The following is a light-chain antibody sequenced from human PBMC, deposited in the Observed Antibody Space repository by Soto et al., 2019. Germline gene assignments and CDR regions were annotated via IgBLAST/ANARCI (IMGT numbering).Light chain of an antibody. CDR2: GAS. J-gene: IGKJ1*01. CDR3: QQYSTYPWT. V-gene: IGKV1-39*01. Sequence: DIQMTQSPSSLSASVGDSVTITCRASQSVRNYLNWYQHKPGKAPKLLIYGASRLQTGVPSRFSGSGSGTDFTLTVSSLQPEDFATYYCQQYSTYPWTFGQGAKVEFK. CDR1: QSVRNY.